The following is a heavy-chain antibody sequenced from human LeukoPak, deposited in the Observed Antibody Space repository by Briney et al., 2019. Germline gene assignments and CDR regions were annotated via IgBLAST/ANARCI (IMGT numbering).Heavy chain of an antibody. D-gene: IGHD3-10*01. CDR2: IWSDGSNK. J-gene: IGHJ4*02. CDR1: GFTFSNYD. V-gene: IGHV3-30*02. CDR3: AKSLSSRGLIIPKTSRYFDY. Sequence: GGSLRLSCAASGFTFSNYDMHWVRQAPGKGLEWVASIWSDGSNKYYADSVKGRFTISRDYSKNTLYLQMNSLRAEDTAVYYCAKSLSSRGLIIPKTSRYFDYWGKGTLVTVSS.